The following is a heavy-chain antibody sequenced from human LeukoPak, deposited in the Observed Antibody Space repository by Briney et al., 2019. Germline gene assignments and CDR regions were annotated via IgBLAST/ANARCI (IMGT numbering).Heavy chain of an antibody. CDR1: GGSISSYY. CDR3: ARDSVAATPFDY. D-gene: IGHD2-15*01. J-gene: IGHJ4*02. V-gene: IGHV4-4*07. Sequence: SETLSPTCTVSGGSISSYYWSWIRQPAGKGLEWIGRIYTSGSTNYNPSLKSRVTMSVDTSKNQFSLKLSSVTAADTAVYYCARDSVAATPFDYWGQGTLVTVSS. CDR2: IYTSGST.